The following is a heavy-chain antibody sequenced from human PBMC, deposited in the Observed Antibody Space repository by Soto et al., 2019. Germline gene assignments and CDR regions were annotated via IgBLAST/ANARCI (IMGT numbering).Heavy chain of an antibody. Sequence: GGSLRLSCEASGFTFNTYSMHWVRQPPGKGLEWLAAIWYDGTQKYYADSVKGRFIISRDNSKKTLYLEMNSLRAEDTAVYYCARAGGTTVTGLWHFDSWGQGT. D-gene: IGHD4-17*01. J-gene: IGHJ4*02. V-gene: IGHV3-33*01. CDR1: GFTFNTYS. CDR2: IWYDGTQK. CDR3: ARAGGTTVTGLWHFDS.